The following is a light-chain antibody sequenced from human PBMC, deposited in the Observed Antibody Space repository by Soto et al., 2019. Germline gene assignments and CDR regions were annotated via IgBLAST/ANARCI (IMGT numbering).Light chain of an antibody. CDR3: QRYNRTPRT. CDR1: KDISDH. Sequence: GDRVTITCRASKDISDHLAWYQHKPGKVPKLLIYEASTLQSGVPSRFSGGGFGTDFTLTISSLQPEDVAIYYCQRYNRTPRTFGQGTKVELK. J-gene: IGKJ1*01. V-gene: IGKV1-27*01. CDR2: EAS.